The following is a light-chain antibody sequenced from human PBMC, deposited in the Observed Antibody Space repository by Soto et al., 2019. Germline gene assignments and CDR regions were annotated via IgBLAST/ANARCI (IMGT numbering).Light chain of an antibody. J-gene: IGKJ1*01. CDR2: GAS. V-gene: IGKV3-15*01. Sequence: EVVLTQSPATLSVSPGERSPLSCLASQSVSSNLAWYQQKPGQAPRLLIYGASTRATGIPARFSGSGSGTEFTLTISSLQSEDFAVYYCQQYNNWPQTFGQGTKVEIK. CDR3: QQYNNWPQT. CDR1: QSVSSN.